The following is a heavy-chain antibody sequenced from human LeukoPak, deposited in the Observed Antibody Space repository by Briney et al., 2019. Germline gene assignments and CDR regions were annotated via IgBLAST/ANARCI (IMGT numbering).Heavy chain of an antibody. CDR2: TYYRSKWYN. Sequence: SQTLSLTCAISGDGVSSNSAAWNWIRQSPSRGFEWLGRTYYRSKWYNDYAVSVKSRITINPDTSKNQFSLQLNSVTPEDTAVYYCAREPEQWLVHHYYYGMDVWGQGTTVTVSS. V-gene: IGHV6-1*01. CDR3: AREPEQWLVHHYYYGMDV. D-gene: IGHD6-19*01. J-gene: IGHJ6*02. CDR1: GDGVSSNSAA.